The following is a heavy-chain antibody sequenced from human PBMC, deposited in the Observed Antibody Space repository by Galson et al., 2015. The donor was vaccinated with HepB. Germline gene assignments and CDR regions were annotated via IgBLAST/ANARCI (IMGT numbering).Heavy chain of an antibody. CDR1: GFTFSSYW. CDR3: ARDRFWHTALEGAFDL. Sequence: SLRLSCAASGFTFSSYWMSWVRQAPGKGLEWVANTKQDGSEKYYVDSVKGRFTISRDNAKNSLYLQMNSLRAEDTAVYYCARDRFWHTALEGAFDLWGQGTMVTVSS. D-gene: IGHD2/OR15-2a*01. J-gene: IGHJ3*01. CDR2: TKQDGSEK. V-gene: IGHV3-7*03.